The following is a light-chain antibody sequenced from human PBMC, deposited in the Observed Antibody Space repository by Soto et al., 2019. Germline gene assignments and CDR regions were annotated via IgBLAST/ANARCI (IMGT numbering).Light chain of an antibody. CDR2: DAS. CDR3: QKYRGYWT. V-gene: IGKV1-5*01. Sequence: IQMTQYPSTLSASVGDRVTITCRASQSISRWLAWYQQKPGKAPKFLMYDASTLETGVPSRFSGSGSGTEFTLTISNLPPDDFATYYCQKYRGYWTFGQGTKVDI. CDR1: QSISRW. J-gene: IGKJ1*01.